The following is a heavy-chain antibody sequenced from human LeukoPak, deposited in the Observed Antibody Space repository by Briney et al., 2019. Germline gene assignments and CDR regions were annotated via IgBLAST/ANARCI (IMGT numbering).Heavy chain of an antibody. CDR1: GGSISSHY. Sequence: SETLSLTCTVSGGSISSHYWSWIRQPPGKGLEWIVYIYYSGSTNYNPSLKSRVTISVDTSKNQFSLKLSSVTAADTAVYYCARDPDYGWFDPWGQGALVTVSS. CDR3: ARDPDYGWFDP. D-gene: IGHD3-16*01. CDR2: IYYSGST. V-gene: IGHV4-59*11. J-gene: IGHJ5*02.